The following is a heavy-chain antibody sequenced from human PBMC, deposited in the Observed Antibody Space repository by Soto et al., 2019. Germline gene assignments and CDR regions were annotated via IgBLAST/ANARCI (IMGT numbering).Heavy chain of an antibody. Sequence: PSETLSLTCAVSGGSISSSNWWNWVRQPPGKGLEWIGEIYHSGSTNYNPSLKSRVTISVDKFKNQFSLKLSSVTAADTAVYYCARDTTTVTKNWYFALWGRGTLVTGSS. CDR1: GGSISSSNW. V-gene: IGHV4-4*02. J-gene: IGHJ2*01. CDR3: ARDTTTVTKNWYFAL. D-gene: IGHD4-17*01. CDR2: IYHSGST.